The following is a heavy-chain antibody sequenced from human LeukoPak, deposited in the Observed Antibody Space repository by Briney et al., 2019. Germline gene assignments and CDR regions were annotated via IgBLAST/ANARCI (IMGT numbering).Heavy chain of an antibody. CDR3: ARTSGLNAFDI. Sequence: GGSLRLSCAASGFTFSSYDMHWVRQATGKGLEWVSAIGTAGDTYYPGSVKSRFTISRENAKNSLYLQMNSLRAGDTAVYYCARTSGLNAFDIWGQGTMVTVSS. CDR2: IGTAGDT. V-gene: IGHV3-13*01. J-gene: IGHJ3*02. CDR1: GFTFSSYD.